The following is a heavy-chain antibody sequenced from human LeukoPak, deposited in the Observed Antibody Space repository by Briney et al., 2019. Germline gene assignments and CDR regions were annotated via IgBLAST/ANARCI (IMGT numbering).Heavy chain of an antibody. V-gene: IGHV4-34*01. Sequence: SETLSLTCAVYGGSFGGYYWSWIRQPPGKGLEWIGEINHSGSTNYNPSLKSRVTISVDTSKNQFSLKLSSVTAADTAVYYCARSFYSSSWYGYWGQGTLVTVSS. CDR3: ARSFYSSSWYGY. CDR1: GGSFGGYY. CDR2: INHSGST. J-gene: IGHJ4*02. D-gene: IGHD6-13*01.